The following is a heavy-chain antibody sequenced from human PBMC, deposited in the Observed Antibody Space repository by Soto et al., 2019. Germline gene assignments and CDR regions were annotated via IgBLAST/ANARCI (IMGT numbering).Heavy chain of an antibody. V-gene: IGHV4-59*01. Sequence: SETLSLTCTVSGGSISSYYWSWIRQPPGKGLELIGYIYYGGSTNYNPSLKSRVTISVDXXXXXXSXKXSXXXAADTAVYYCASAIVATRLDSWGQGTLVTVST. J-gene: IGHJ4*02. CDR1: GGSISSYY. CDR2: IYYGGST. CDR3: ASAIVATRLDS. D-gene: IGHD5-12*01.